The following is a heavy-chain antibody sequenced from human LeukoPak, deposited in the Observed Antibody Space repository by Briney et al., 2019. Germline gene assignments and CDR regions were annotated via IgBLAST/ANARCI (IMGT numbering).Heavy chain of an antibody. V-gene: IGHV3-66*01. CDR2: IYSAGNT. Sequence: PGGSLRLSCAASGFSVGNNYMNWVRQAPGKGLEWVSVIYSAGNTYYADSVKDRFTISRDNSRNTLYLQMNSLRAEDTAVYFCARDPRSGASSDYWGQGTLVTVSS. D-gene: IGHD3-10*01. CDR1: GFSVGNNY. CDR3: ARDPRSGASSDY. J-gene: IGHJ4*02.